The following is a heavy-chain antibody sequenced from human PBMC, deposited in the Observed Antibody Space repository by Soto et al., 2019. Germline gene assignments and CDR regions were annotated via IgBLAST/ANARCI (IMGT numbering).Heavy chain of an antibody. CDR3: ARHVRTGTTIFNP. CDR1: GFTFSDYY. V-gene: IGHV3-11*01. Sequence: GGSLRLSCAASGFTFSDYYMSWIRQAPGKGLEWVSYIISSGSTIYYAESVRGRFSVSRDNAKNSLYLQMNSLRADDTAVYYCARHVRTGTTIFNPWGQGTLVTVSS. D-gene: IGHD1-7*01. J-gene: IGHJ5*02. CDR2: IISSGSTI.